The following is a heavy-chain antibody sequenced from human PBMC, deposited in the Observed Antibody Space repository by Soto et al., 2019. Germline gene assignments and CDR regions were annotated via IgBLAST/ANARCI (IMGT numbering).Heavy chain of an antibody. CDR3: AAIGTWFDP. V-gene: IGHV4-34*01. CDR2: VNHSGST. Sequence: PSETLSLTCAVYGGSFSGYYWSWFRQPPGKGLVWIGEVNHSGSTNYNPSLKIRVTISGDTSKNQCSLKRSSVTAADTAVYYCAAIGTWFDPWGQGTLVTVSS. J-gene: IGHJ5*02. CDR1: GGSFSGYY.